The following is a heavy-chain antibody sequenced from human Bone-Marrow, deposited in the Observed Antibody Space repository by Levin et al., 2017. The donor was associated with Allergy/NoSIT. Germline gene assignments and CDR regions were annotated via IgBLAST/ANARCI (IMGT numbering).Heavy chain of an antibody. CDR1: GFTFDDYA. D-gene: IGHD6-13*01. V-gene: IGHV3-9*01. J-gene: IGHJ6*02. CDR2: ISWNSGSI. Sequence: PGGSLRLSCAASGFTFDDYAMHWVRQAPGKGLEWVSGISWNSGSIGYADSVKGRFTISRDNAKNSLYLQMNSLRAEDTALYYCAKAERIAAAHELDGDYGMDVWGQGTTVTVSS. CDR3: AKAERIAAAHELDGDYGMDV.